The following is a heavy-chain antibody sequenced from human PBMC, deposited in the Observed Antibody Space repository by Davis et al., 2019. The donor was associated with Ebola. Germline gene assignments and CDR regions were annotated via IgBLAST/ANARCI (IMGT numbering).Heavy chain of an antibody. CDR2: IFPGDSDT. CDR3: ARLLGYCSSTSCYEVYYYGMDV. Sequence: GESLKISCKVSGYTFTTYWIVWVRQMPGKGLECMGIIFPGDSDTRYSPSFQGQVTISADKSISTAYLQWSSLKASDTAMYYCARLLGYCSSTSCYEVYYYGMDVWGKGTTVTVSS. D-gene: IGHD2-2*03. V-gene: IGHV5-51*01. J-gene: IGHJ6*04. CDR1: GYTFTTYW.